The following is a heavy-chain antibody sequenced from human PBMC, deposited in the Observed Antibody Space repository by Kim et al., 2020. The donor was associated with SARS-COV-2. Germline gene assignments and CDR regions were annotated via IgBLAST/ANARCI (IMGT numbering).Heavy chain of an antibody. J-gene: IGHJ2*01. Sequence: DIRYNPSCQGQVTVSADNSITTAYLQWSSLKASDTAMYYCARRSPGWYFDLWGRGTLVTVSS. CDR3: ARRSPGWYFDL. CDR2: DI. V-gene: IGHV5-51*01.